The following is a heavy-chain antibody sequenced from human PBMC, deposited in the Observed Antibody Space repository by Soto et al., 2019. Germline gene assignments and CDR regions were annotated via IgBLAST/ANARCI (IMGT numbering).Heavy chain of an antibody. V-gene: IGHV4-59*01. CDR2: IYYSGST. D-gene: IGHD5-12*01. CDR1: GGSISSYY. J-gene: IGHJ2*01. Sequence: QVQLQESGPGLVKPSETLSLTCTVSGGSISSYYWSWIRQPPGKGLEWIGYIYYSGSTNYNPSLKSRVTISVDTSKNQFSLKLSSVTAADTAVYYCARGLGGYDRRTEYFDLWGRGTLVTVSS. CDR3: ARGLGGYDRRTEYFDL.